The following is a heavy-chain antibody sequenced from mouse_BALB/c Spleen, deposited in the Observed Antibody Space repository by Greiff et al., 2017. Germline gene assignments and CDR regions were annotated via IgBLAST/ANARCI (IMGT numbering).Heavy chain of an antibody. Sequence: QLPPSGAELVQPGASVSLSCTASGFNIQDTYMHWVKQRPEQGLVWLGRIVPANGNTKYDPKFQGKATLTADTSSNTAYLQLSSLTSEDTAVYYCDRGVGPAYWGQGTLVTVSA. V-gene: IGHV14-3*02. J-gene: IGHJ3*01. D-gene: IGHD4-1*01. CDR2: IVPANGNT. CDR1: GFNIQDTY. CDR3: DRGVGPAY.